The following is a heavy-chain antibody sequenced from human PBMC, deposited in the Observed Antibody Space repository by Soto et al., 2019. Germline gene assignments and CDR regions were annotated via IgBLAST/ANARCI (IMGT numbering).Heavy chain of an antibody. V-gene: IGHV3-30*18. CDR3: AKDRSVVATTPDLDY. J-gene: IGHJ4*02. D-gene: IGHD5-12*01. CDR2: ASYDGSYK. CDR1: GFTFSSFG. Sequence: QVQLVESGGGVVQPGRSLRLSCAASGFTFSSFGMHWVRQAPGKGLEWVAVASYDGSYKYYADSVKGRFTISRDNSKNTLYLQMNSLRAEDTAVYYCAKDRSVVATTPDLDYWGQGTLVTVSS.